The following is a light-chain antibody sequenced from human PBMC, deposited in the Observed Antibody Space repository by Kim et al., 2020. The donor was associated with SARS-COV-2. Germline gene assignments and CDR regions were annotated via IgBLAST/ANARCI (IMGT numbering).Light chain of an antibody. Sequence: GQSVTISCTGTSSDIGNYEFVSWYQQHPGKAPKPIIYDVNERPSGVPYRFSGSKSSNTASLTISGLQADDEADYYCCSYAGNSIWLFGGGTQLTVL. V-gene: IGLV2-11*03. CDR2: DVN. J-gene: IGLJ3*02. CDR3: CSYAGNSIWL. CDR1: SSDIGNYEF.